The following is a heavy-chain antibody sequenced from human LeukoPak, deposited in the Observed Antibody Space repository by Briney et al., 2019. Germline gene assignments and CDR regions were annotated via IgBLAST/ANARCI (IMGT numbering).Heavy chain of an antibody. J-gene: IGHJ5*02. CDR1: GGSISSYY. D-gene: IGHD6-13*01. V-gene: IGHV4-4*07. Sequence: SETLSLTCTVSGGSISSYYWSWIRQPAGKGLEWIGRIYTSGSTNYNPSLKSRVTMSVDTSKNQFSLKLSSVTAADTAVYYCAREIEAAGLFWFDPWGQGTLVTVSS. CDR3: AREIEAAGLFWFDP. CDR2: IYTSGST.